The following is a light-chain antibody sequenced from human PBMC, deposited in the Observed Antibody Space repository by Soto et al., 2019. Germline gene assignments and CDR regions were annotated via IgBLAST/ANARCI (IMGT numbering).Light chain of an antibody. V-gene: IGKV3-20*01. CDR1: QSVSSSY. Sequence: EIVLTQSPGTLSLSPGERATLSCRASQSVSSSYLAWYQQKPGQAPRLLIYGASSRATGIPDRFSGSGSGTDVTLTISRLEQEDVAVYYCQQYGSSPMYTFGQGTKLEIK. CDR2: GAS. J-gene: IGKJ2*01. CDR3: QQYGSSPMYT.